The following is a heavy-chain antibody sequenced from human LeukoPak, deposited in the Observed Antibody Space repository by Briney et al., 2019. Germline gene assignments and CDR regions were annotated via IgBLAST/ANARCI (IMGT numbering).Heavy chain of an antibody. Sequence: SETLSFTCAVYGGSLSGYHWNWVRQSPEKGLEWIGEISHGGNTNYNPSLKSRVAISVDTSKQQFSLKLNSVIAADTAVYYCARRRWFGDPKDWYFDLWGPGALVTVSS. CDR2: ISHGGNT. CDR1: GGSLSGYH. CDR3: ARRRWFGDPKDWYFDL. D-gene: IGHD3-10*01. J-gene: IGHJ2*01. V-gene: IGHV4-34*01.